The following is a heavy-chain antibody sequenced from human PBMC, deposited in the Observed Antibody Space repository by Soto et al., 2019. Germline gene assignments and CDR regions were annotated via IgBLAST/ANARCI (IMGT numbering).Heavy chain of an antibody. V-gene: IGHV3-33*01. D-gene: IGHD1-26*01. Sequence: GSLRLSCAASGFTFSSYGMHWVRQAPGKGLEWVAVIWYDGSNKYYADSVKGRFTISRDNSKNTLYLQMNSLRAEDTAVYYCAVRAIVGATGFDYWGQGTLVTVSS. J-gene: IGHJ4*02. CDR2: IWYDGSNK. CDR1: GFTFSSYG. CDR3: AVRAIVGATGFDY.